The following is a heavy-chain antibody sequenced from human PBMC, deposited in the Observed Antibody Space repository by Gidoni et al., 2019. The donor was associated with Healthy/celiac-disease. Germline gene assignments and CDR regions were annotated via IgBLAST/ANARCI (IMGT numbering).Heavy chain of an antibody. CDR1: GFSLSTSGVG. D-gene: IGHD2-2*01. Sequence: QITLKESGPTLVKPTQTLTLTCTFSGFSLSTSGVGVGWIRQPPGKALEWLALIYWNDDKRYSPSLKSRLTITKDTSKNQVVLTMTNMDPVDTATYYCARVVVPAARSIYYYYGMDVWGQGTTVTVSS. CDR3: ARVVVPAARSIYYYYGMDV. V-gene: IGHV2-5*01. J-gene: IGHJ6*02. CDR2: IYWNDDK.